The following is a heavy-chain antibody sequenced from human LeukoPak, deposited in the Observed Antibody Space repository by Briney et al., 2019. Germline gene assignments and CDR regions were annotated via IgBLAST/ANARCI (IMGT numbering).Heavy chain of an antibody. CDR3: ARAPYYYDSSGYYYGMDV. D-gene: IGHD3-22*01. V-gene: IGHV1-2*02. Sequence: AASVTVSCKASGYTFTGYYMHWVRQAPGQGLEWMGWINPNSGGTNYAQKFQGRVTMTRDTSISTAYMELSRLRSDDTAVYYCARAPYYYDSSGYYYGMDVWGQGTTVTVSS. CDR2: INPNSGGT. J-gene: IGHJ6*02. CDR1: GYTFTGYY.